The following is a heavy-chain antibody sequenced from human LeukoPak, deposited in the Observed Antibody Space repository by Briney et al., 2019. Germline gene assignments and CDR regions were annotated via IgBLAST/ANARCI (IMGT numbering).Heavy chain of an antibody. CDR3: ARGVVLLWFGEPTYYYMDV. CDR2: IYYSGST. CDR1: GGSISSSSYY. J-gene: IGHJ6*03. Sequence: SETLSLTCTVSGGSISSSSYYWGWIRQPPGKGLEWIGSIYYSGSTYYNPSLKSRVTISVDTSKNQFSLKLSSVTAADTAVYYCARGVVLLWFGEPTYYYMDVWGKGTTVTISS. V-gene: IGHV4-39*01. D-gene: IGHD3-10*01.